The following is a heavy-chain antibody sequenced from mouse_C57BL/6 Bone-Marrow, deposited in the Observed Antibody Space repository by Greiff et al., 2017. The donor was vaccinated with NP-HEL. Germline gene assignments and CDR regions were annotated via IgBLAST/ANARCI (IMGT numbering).Heavy chain of an antibody. CDR2: ISSGGDYI. Sequence: EVKLVESGEGLVKPGGSLKLSCAASGFTFSSYAMSWVRQAPEKRLAWVAYISSGGDYISYAEPVKGRFTISRDKARNTLYRQISSLNSDNTAMYYCTRDYYLYYFDYWGQGTTLTVSS. D-gene: IGHD1-1*01. CDR1: GFTFSSYA. J-gene: IGHJ2*01. V-gene: IGHV5-9-1*02. CDR3: TRDYYLYYFDY.